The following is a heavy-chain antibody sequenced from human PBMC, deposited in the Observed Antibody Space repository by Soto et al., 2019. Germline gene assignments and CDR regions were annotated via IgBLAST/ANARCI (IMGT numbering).Heavy chain of an antibody. CDR2: AHHSGSS. CDR3: ARDADFVSGNSKIWAFDR. D-gene: IGHD3-10*01. J-gene: IGHJ4*02. Sequence: SETLSLTCAVSGVSVSNNHWWTWVRQPPGGGLEWIAEAHHSGSSNHNPSLKGRATISLDTSKNQLSLILFSVTAADTAVYYCARDADFVSGNSKIWAFDRWGQGIVVTVSS. V-gene: IGHV4-4*02. CDR1: GVSVSNNHW.